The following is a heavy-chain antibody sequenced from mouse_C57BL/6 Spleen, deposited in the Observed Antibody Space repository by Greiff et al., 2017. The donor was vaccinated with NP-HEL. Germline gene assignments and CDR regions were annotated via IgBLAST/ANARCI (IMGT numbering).Heavy chain of an antibody. D-gene: IGHD1-1*02. J-gene: IGHJ3*01. V-gene: IGHV1-69*01. CDR2: IDPSDSYT. CDR1: GYTFTSYW. CDR3: ARGGTMDDLAWFAY. Sequence: VQLQQPGAELVMPGASVKLSCKASGYTFTSYWMHWVKQRPGQGLEWIGEIDPSDSYTNYNQKFKGKSTLTVDKSSSTAYMQLSSLTSEDSAVYYCARGGTMDDLAWFAYWGQGTLVTVSA.